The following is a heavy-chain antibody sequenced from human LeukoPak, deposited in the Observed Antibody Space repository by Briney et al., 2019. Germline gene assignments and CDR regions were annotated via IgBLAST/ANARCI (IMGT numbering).Heavy chain of an antibody. D-gene: IGHD2-15*01. CDR3: ASTFPYCSAGSCAL. CDR2: IDQGGSHG. CDR1: GLTFSNSW. Sequence: PGGSLRLSCVASGLTFSNSWMTWVRQAPGKGLEWVGNIDQGGSHGNYVDSVKGRFTISRDNAKSSLYLQMDSLRAEDTAIYYCASTFPYCSAGSCALGGQGTLVTVSS. J-gene: IGHJ4*02. V-gene: IGHV3-7*01.